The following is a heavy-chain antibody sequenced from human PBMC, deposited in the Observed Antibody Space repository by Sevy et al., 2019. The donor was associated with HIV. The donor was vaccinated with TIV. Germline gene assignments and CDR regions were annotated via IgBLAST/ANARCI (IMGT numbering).Heavy chain of an antibody. CDR3: AKRYCSTITCYDDDFWNPYYFYGLDV. Sequence: GGSLRLSCAASGFIFSNYPMSWVRLSPGKGLEWVSDISAGGTTTYYADSVEGRFTISRDNSKNTVSLQMNSLGAEDTAIYYCAKRYCSTITCYDDDFWNPYYFYGLDVWGQGISVTVSS. J-gene: IGHJ6*02. CDR1: GFIFSNYP. CDR2: ISAGGTTT. D-gene: IGHD2-2*01. V-gene: IGHV3-23*01.